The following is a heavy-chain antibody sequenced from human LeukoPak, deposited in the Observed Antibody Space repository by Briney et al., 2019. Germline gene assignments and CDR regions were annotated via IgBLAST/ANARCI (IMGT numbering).Heavy chain of an antibody. CDR2: ISSSGTI. CDR3: ARDLKGACDI. Sequence: GGSLRLSCAASGFTFRSYEMNWVRQAPGKGLEWVSYISSSGTIYYADSVKGRFTISRDNAKNSLYLQMNSLRAEDTAVYYCARDLKGACDIWGQGTMVTVSS. CDR1: GFTFRSYE. J-gene: IGHJ3*02. V-gene: IGHV3-48*03. D-gene: IGHD1-26*01.